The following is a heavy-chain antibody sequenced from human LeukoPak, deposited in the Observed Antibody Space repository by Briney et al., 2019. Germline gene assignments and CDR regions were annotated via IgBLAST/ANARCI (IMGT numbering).Heavy chain of an antibody. CDR3: AREGLDY. V-gene: IGHV1-8*03. CDR2: MNPNSGNK. CDR1: GYTFTGYY. Sequence: ASVKVSCKASGYTFTGYYMHWVRQAPGQGLEWMGWMNPNSGNKGYAQKFQGRVIITVNTSISTAYMELSSLRSEDTAVYYCAREGLDYWGQGTLVTVSS. J-gene: IGHJ4*02.